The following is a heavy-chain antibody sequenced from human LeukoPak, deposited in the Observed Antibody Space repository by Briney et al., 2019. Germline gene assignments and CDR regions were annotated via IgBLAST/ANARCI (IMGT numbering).Heavy chain of an antibody. CDR1: GYSISSGYY. D-gene: IGHD1-26*01. V-gene: IGHV4-38-2*02. CDR2: IYHSGST. J-gene: IGHJ4*02. CDR3: ARDLLRGAESDY. Sequence: SETLSLTCTVSGYSISSGYYWGWIRQPPGKGLEWIGSIYHSGSTYYNPSLKSRVTISVDTSKNQFSLKLSSVTAADTAVYYCARDLLRGAESDYWGQGTLVTVSS.